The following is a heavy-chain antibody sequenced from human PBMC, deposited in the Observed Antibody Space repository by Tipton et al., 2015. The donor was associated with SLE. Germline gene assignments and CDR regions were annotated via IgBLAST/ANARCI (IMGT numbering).Heavy chain of an antibody. CDR3: GRLGGGHSTEY. V-gene: IGHV4-59*08. CDR2: IHYSGTV. Sequence: TLSLTCTVSGGSMSSSYWNWIRQSPGKGLEWIGYIHYSGTVNYSPFLKSRVTISVDTSKNQFALKVTSVTAADTAVYYCGRLGGGHSTEYWGQGAPVTVSS. J-gene: IGHJ4*02. D-gene: IGHD1-26*01. CDR1: GGSMSSSY.